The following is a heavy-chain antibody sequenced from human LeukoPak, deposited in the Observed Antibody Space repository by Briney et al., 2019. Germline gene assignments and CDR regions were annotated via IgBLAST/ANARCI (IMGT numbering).Heavy chain of an antibody. CDR2: ISYDGSNK. D-gene: IGHD2-2*01. CDR1: GFTFGSYG. V-gene: IGHV3-30*18. CDR3: ANVLGYCSSTSCPPGY. J-gene: IGHJ4*02. Sequence: PGRSLRLSCAASGFTFGSYGMHWVRQAPGKGLEWVAVISYDGSNKYYADSVKGRFTISRDNSKNTLYLQMNSLRAEDTAVYYCANVLGYCSSTSCPPGYWGQGTLVTVSS.